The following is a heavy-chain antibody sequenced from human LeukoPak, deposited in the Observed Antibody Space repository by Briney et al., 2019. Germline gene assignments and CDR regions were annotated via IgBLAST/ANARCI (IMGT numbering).Heavy chain of an antibody. CDR2: INPNSGGT. CDR3: ARGERDGYKPTLYYFDY. Sequence: ASVKVFCNASGYTFTGYYMHWGRQAPGQGLEWMGWINPNSGGTNYAQKFQGRVTMTKDTSISTAYMELSRLRSDDTAVYYCARGERDGYKPTLYYFDYWGQGTLVTVSS. V-gene: IGHV1-2*02. J-gene: IGHJ4*02. D-gene: IGHD5-24*01. CDR1: GYTFTGYY.